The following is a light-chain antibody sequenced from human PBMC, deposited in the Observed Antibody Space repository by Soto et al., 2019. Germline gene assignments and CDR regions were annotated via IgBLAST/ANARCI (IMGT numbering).Light chain of an antibody. V-gene: IGLV2-14*01. CDR1: SSDVGGYNY. CDR3: SSYTTSSTYV. Sequence: QSALTQPASVSGSPGQSITISCTGTSSDVGGYNYVSWYQQHPGKAPKLMIYDVSNRPTGVSNRFSGSKSGNTASLTISGLKAEYEADYYCSSYTTSSTYVFGTGTKLTVL. J-gene: IGLJ1*01. CDR2: DVS.